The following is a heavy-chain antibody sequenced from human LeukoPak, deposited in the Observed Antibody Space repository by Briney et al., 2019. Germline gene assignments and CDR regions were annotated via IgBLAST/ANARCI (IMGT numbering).Heavy chain of an antibody. D-gene: IGHD2-2*01. CDR2: INHSGST. Sequence: SETLSLTCAVYGGSFSGYYWSWIRQPPGEGLEWIGEINHSGSTNYNPSLKSRVTISVDTSKNQFSLKLSSVTAADTAVYYCARGKRVVPAAYYYGMDVWGQGTTVTVSS. CDR3: ARGKRVVPAAYYYGMDV. CDR1: GGSFSGYY. V-gene: IGHV4-34*01. J-gene: IGHJ6*02.